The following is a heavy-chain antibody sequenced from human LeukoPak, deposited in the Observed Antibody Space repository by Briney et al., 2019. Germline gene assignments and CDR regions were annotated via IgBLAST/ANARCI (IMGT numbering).Heavy chain of an antibody. CDR3: ARDSSQVADY. CDR2: INPNSGGT. J-gene: IGHJ4*02. CDR1: GYTFTGYY. Sequence: GESLKISCKGSGYTFTGYYMHWVRQAPGQGLEWMGWINPNSGGTNYAQKFQGRVTMTRDTSISTAYMELSRLRSDDTAVYYCARDSSQVADYWGQGTLVTVSS. V-gene: IGHV1-2*02.